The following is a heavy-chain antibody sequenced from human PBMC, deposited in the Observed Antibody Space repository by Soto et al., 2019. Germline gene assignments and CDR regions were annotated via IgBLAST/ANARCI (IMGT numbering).Heavy chain of an antibody. D-gene: IGHD3-3*01. CDR1: GGSISSYY. CDR2: IYYSGST. Sequence: PSETLSLTCTVSGGSISSYYWSWIRQPPGKGLEWIGYIYYSGSTNYNPSLKSRVTISVDTSKNQFSLKLSSVTAADTAVYYCARFRSGYYLVYFVYWGQGTLVTVSS. V-gene: IGHV4-59*01. J-gene: IGHJ4*02. CDR3: ARFRSGYYLVYFVY.